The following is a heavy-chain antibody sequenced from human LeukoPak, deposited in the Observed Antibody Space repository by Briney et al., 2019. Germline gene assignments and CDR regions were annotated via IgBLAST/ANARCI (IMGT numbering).Heavy chain of an antibody. J-gene: IGHJ4*02. V-gene: IGHV3-23*01. D-gene: IGHD6-19*01. Sequence: PSETLSLTCDVYGGSFSGYFWSWVRQAPGKGLEWVSSISGNGGSTNNADSVKGRFTISRDNSKNTLYLQMNSLRAEDTAVYYCAKDGGYTSGCHGDWGQGTLVTVSS. CDR3: AKDGGYTSGCHGD. CDR1: GGSFSGYF. CDR2: ISGNGGST.